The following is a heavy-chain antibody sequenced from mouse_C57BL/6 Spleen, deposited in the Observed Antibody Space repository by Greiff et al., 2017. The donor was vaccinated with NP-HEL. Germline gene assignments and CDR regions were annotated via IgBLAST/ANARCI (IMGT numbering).Heavy chain of an antibody. V-gene: IGHV5-9*01. Sequence: EVQLVESGGGLVKPGGSLKLSCAASGFTFSSYTMSWVRQTPEKRLEWVATISGGGGNTYYPDSVKGRFTISRDNAKNTLYLQMSSLRSEDTALYYCARPGGNYGYFDVWGTGTTVTVSS. J-gene: IGHJ1*03. D-gene: IGHD1-1*02. CDR3: ARPGGNYGYFDV. CDR2: ISGGGGNT. CDR1: GFTFSSYT.